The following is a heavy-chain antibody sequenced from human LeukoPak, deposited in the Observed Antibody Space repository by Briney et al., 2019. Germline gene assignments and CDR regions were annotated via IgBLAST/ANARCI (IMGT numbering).Heavy chain of an antibody. J-gene: IGHJ4*02. D-gene: IGHD5-18*01. CDR1: GFTLSSNW. V-gene: IGHV3-7*01. CDR2: IKQDGSDK. Sequence: PGGSLRLSCAASGFTLSSNWMSWVRQAPGKGLEWVANIKQDGSDKYYVGSVKGRFTISRDNAKNSLYLQMNSLRAEDSALYYCARESGGRYSFGPWFFDLWGQGTLVTVSS. CDR3: ARESGGRYSFGPWFFDL.